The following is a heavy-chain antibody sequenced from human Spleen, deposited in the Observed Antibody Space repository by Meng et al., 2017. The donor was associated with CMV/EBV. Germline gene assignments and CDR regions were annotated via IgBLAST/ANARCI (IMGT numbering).Heavy chain of an antibody. CDR3: ARNSGGSIDF. Sequence: QVPLEQSGSELKKPGASVTVSCKASGYTFTDYGMNWVRQAPGQGLEWMGLINTNTGNPTYAQGFTGRFVFSLDTSVSTAYLQISSLKPGETAVYFCARNSGGSIDFWGQGTLVTVSS. V-gene: IGHV7-4-1*02. CDR2: INTNTGNP. J-gene: IGHJ4*02. D-gene: IGHD1-26*01. CDR1: GYTFTDYG.